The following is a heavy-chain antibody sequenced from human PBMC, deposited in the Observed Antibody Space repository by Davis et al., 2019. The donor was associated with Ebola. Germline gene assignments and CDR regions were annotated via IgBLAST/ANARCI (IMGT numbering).Heavy chain of an antibody. CDR3: AKVDYGDY. D-gene: IGHD3-16*01. CDR2: MSGSGGST. Sequence: GESLKISCSASAFTLSSYAMNWVRQAPGKVLEWVSGMSGSGGSTYYADSVKGRFTISRDNSKNTLYLQMDSLRAEDTAIYFCAKVDYGDYWGQGTLATVSS. CDR1: AFTLSSYA. J-gene: IGHJ4*02. V-gene: IGHV3-23*01.